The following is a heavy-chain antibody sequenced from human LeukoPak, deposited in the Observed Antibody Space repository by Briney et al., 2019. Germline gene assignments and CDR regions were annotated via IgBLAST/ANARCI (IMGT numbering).Heavy chain of an antibody. Sequence: PGGSLRLSCAASGFTFSSYAMHWVRQAPGKGLEWVAVISYDGRNKYYADSVEGRFTISRDNSKNTLYLQMNSLRAEDTAVYYCARVGSEYSYGPYYFDYWGQGTLVTVSS. CDR2: ISYDGRNK. J-gene: IGHJ4*02. CDR1: GFTFSSYA. D-gene: IGHD5-18*01. CDR3: ARVGSEYSYGPYYFDY. V-gene: IGHV3-30*04.